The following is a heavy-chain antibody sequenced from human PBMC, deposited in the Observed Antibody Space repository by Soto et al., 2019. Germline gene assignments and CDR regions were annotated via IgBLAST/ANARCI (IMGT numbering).Heavy chain of an antibody. CDR1: GVSISNYY. J-gene: IGHJ4*02. V-gene: IGHV4-4*07. CDR3: ARGGEPASGTRALDF. Sequence: ASETLSLTCSVSGVSISNYYWNWIRQPAGKGPEWIGRVYNSGTTNSNPSLRSRVTMSIDTVKRQFSLNLRSVTAADTAVYFCARGGEPASGTRALDFWGQGILVTVSS. D-gene: IGHD2-21*01. CDR2: VYNSGTT.